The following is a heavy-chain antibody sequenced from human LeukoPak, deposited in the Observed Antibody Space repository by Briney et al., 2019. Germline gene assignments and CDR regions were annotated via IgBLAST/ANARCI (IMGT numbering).Heavy chain of an antibody. V-gene: IGHV3-30*18. D-gene: IGHD3-10*01. CDR3: AKVRGVIPLYYYYYYYMDV. J-gene: IGHJ6*03. CDR1: GFTFSSYG. CDR2: ISYDGSNK. Sequence: GRSLRLSCAASGFTFSSYGMHWVRQAPGKGLEWVAVISYDGSNKYYADSVKGRFTISRDNSKNTLYLQMNSLRAEDTAVYYCAKVRGVIPLYYYYYYYMDVWGKGTTVTISS.